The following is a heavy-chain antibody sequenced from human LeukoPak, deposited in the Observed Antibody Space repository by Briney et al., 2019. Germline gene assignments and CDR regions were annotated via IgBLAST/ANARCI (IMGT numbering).Heavy chain of an antibody. CDR3: AKAYYDSSGYSYYFDY. CDR1: GFTFSSYA. V-gene: IGHV3-23*01. Sequence: GGSLRLSCAAPGFTFSSYAVSWVRQAPGKGLEWVSAISGSGGSTYYADSVKGRFTISRDNSKNTLYLQMNSLRAEDTAVYYCAKAYYDSSGYSYYFDYWGQGTLVTVSS. CDR2: ISGSGGST. J-gene: IGHJ4*02. D-gene: IGHD3-22*01.